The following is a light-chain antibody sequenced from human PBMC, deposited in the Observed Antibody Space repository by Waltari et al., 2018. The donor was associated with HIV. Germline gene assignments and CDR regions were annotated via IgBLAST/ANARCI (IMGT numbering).Light chain of an antibody. CDR1: STNIGSHNL. J-gene: IGLJ2*01. CDR2: EVN. CDR3: CSYAGSSNVV. V-gene: IGLV2-23*02. Sequence: QSALTQSASVSGSPGQSITISCTGSSTNIGSHNLVSWYQQHPGKAPKVIIYEVNKRPSGVSNRFSCSTSGSTASLTISGLQAEDEADYYCCSYAGSSNVVFGGGTKLTVL.